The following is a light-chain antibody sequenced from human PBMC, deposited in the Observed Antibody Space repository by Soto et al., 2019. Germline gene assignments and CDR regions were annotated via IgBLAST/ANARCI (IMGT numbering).Light chain of an antibody. CDR2: DAS. Sequence: DIQITQSPSTLSASVGARVTMTCRASQSVSNWLAWYQQKPGKAPKLLIYDASTLEGGVPSRFSGSGSETEFTLTISSLQPDDYATYFCQQYTTYWTFGQGTKVDI. CDR1: QSVSNW. V-gene: IGKV1-5*01. J-gene: IGKJ1*01. CDR3: QQYTTYWT.